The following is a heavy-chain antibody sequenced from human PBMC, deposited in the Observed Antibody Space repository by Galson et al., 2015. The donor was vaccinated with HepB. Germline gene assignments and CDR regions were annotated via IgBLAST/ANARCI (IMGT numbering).Heavy chain of an antibody. CDR3: AKDRSGSYGPTRPIDY. CDR1: GFTFSSYG. D-gene: IGHD3-16*01. V-gene: IGHV3-30*18. J-gene: IGHJ4*02. Sequence: SLRLSCAASGFTFSSYGMHWVRQAPGKGLEWVAVISYDGSNKYYADSVKGRFTISRDNSKNTLYLQMNNLRAEDTAVYYCAKDRSGSYGPTRPIDYWGQGTLVTVSS. CDR2: ISYDGSNK.